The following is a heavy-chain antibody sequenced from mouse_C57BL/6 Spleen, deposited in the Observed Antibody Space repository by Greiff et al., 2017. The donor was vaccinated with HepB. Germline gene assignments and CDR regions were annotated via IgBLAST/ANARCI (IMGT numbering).Heavy chain of an antibody. CDR2: IYPGDGDT. CDR1: GYAFSSSW. J-gene: IGHJ3*01. Sequence: QVHVKQSGPELVKPGASVKISCKASGYAFSSSWMNWVKQRPGKGLEWIGRIYPGDGDTNYNGKFKGKATLTADKSSSTAYMQLSSLTSEDSAVYFCARSRGLYDYDWFAYWGQGTLVTVSA. D-gene: IGHD2-4*01. V-gene: IGHV1-82*01. CDR3: ARSRGLYDYDWFAY.